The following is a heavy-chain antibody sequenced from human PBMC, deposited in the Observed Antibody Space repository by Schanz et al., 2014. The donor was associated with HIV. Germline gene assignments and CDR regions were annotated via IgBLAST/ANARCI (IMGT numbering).Heavy chain of an antibody. Sequence: HVQVVQSGAEVKKPGSSVKVSCKASGGTFSSYAISWVRQAPGQGLEWMGGFIPIFGTTNYAQKFQGRVTITADESTSTTYLELSSLRSEDTAVYYCASQYSNYDSSRRYHWYFDLWGRGTLVTVSS. D-gene: IGHD4-4*01. J-gene: IGHJ2*01. CDR2: FIPIFGTT. CDR3: ASQYSNYDSSRRYHWYFDL. CDR1: GGTFSSYA. V-gene: IGHV1-69*01.